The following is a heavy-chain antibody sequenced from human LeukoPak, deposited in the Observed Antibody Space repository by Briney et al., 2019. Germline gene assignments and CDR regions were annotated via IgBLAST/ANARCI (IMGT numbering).Heavy chain of an antibody. J-gene: IGHJ3*02. CDR1: GFTVSSNY. CDR2: IYSGGST. CDR3: AREGDIVHAFDI. V-gene: IGHV3-53*01. D-gene: IGHD2-15*01. Sequence: GGSLRLSCAASGFTVSSNYMSWVRQAPGKGLEWVSVIYSGGSTYYADSVKGRFTISRDNSKNTLYLQMDSLRAEDTAVYYCAREGDIVHAFDIWGQGTMVTVSS.